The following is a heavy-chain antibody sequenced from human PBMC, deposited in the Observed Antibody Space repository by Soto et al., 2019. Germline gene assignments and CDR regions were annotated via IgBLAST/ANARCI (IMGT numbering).Heavy chain of an antibody. J-gene: IGHJ1*01. V-gene: IGHV4-34*01. D-gene: IGHD4-17*01. CDR2: INHRGST. Sequence: QVQLQQWGAGLLKPSETLSLTCAVYGESFSDYYWTWIRQPPGKGLEWIGDINHRGSTNYNTALKSQVPISVDTSKNQFSLKVTSVTAADTAVYYCARPVTTQTASLAYWSHGTPVTVS. CDR1: GESFSDYY. CDR3: ARPVTTQTASLAY.